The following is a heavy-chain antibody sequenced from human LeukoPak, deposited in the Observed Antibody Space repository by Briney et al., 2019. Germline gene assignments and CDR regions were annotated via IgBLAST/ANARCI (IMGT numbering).Heavy chain of an antibody. Sequence: PSETLSLTRTVSVGSLSSYEWSWIRQPAGTELEWIGRIYTCGSTNYHPSLKSRVTISVDTSKNQFSLTLSSVTAADTAVDYCARVKDGYNLDYWGQGTLVTVSS. V-gene: IGHV4-4*07. CDR1: VGSLSSYE. D-gene: IGHD5-24*01. CDR2: IYTCGST. CDR3: ARVKDGYNLDY. J-gene: IGHJ4*02.